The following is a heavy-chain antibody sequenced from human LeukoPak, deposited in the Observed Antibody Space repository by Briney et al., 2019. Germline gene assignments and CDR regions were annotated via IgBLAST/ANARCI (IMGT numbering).Heavy chain of an antibody. CDR3: AREAPLNYDFWSGYYGYYYGMDV. D-gene: IGHD3-3*01. V-gene: IGHV3-53*01. CDR1: GFTVSSNY. J-gene: IGHJ6*02. Sequence: GGSLRLSCAASGFTVSSNYMSWVRQAPGKGLEWVSVIYSGGSTYYADSVKGRFTISRDNSKNTLYLQMNSLRAEDTAVYYCAREAPLNYDFWSGYYGYYYGMDVWGQGTTVTVSS. CDR2: IYSGGST.